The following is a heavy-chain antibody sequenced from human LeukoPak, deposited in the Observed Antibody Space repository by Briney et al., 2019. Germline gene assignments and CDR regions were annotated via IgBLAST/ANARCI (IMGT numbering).Heavy chain of an antibody. CDR1: GFTFSSYG. CDR2: IWYDGSNK. Sequence: GGSLRLSCAASGFTFSSYGMHWVRQAPGKGLEGVTVIWYDGSNKFYADSVKGRFTISRDNSKNTLYLQMNSLRAEDTAVYYCARGRGAAAYYYYYTMDVWGQGTTVTVSS. V-gene: IGHV3-33*01. D-gene: IGHD6-13*01. CDR3: ARGRGAAAYYYYYTMDV. J-gene: IGHJ6*02.